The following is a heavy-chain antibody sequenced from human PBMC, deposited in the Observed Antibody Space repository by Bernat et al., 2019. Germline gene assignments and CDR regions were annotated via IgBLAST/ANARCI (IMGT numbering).Heavy chain of an antibody. CDR3: AKELRVSGYSYGCFDY. CDR1: GFIFSNFG. Sequence: QVQLVESGGGVVQPGRSLRLSCAASGFIFSNFGLHWVRQAPGKGLEWVAVISSDGSDEYYADSVKGRFTISRDNSKNTLYLQMNSLRAEDMAVYYCAKELRVSGYSYGCFDYWGQGSLVTVSS. J-gene: IGHJ4*02. V-gene: IGHV3-30*18. D-gene: IGHD5-18*01. CDR2: ISSDGSDE.